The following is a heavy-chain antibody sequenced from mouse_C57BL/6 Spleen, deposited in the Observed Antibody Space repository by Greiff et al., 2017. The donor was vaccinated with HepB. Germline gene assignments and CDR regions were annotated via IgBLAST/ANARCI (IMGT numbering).Heavy chain of an antibody. D-gene: IGHD2-10*01. CDR3: ARDPLPFAY. J-gene: IGHJ3*01. CDR1: GYSITSGYY. Sequence: EVQLQESGPGLVKPSQSLSLTCSVTGYSITSGYYWNWIRQFPGNKLEWMGYISYDGSNNYNPSLKNRISITRDTSKNQFFLKLNSVTTEDTATYYCARDPLPFAYWGQGTLVTVSA. V-gene: IGHV3-6*01. CDR2: ISYDGSN.